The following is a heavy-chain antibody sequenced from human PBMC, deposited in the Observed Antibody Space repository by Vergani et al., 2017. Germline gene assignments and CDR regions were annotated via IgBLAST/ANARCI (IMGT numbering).Heavy chain of an antibody. J-gene: IGHJ4*02. D-gene: IGHD3-22*01. CDR3: AGPQGTSAYSFCWFDY. V-gene: IGHV3-23*01. Sequence: EVQLLESGGGLVQPGGSLRLSCAASGFTFSTYAMTWVRQAPGKGLEWVSTISSDGGSTYYADSVKGRFTISRDNSKNTLSLQMNSLTAEDTAIYYCAGPQGTSAYSFCWFDYWGQGILVTVSS. CDR1: GFTFSTYA. CDR2: ISSDGGST.